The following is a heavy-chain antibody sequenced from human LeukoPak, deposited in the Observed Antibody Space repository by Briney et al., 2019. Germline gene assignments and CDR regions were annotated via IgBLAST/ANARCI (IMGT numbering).Heavy chain of an antibody. V-gene: IGHV4-61*08. CDR2: IYYSGST. J-gene: IGHJ4*02. CDR3: ASGIQGAGNNY. D-gene: IGHD6-19*01. CDR1: GGSISSGGYY. Sequence: SETLSLTCTVSGGSISSGGYYWSWIRQPPGKGLEWIGYIYYSGSTNYNPSLKSRVTISVDTSKNQFSLKLNSVTAADTAVYYCASGIQGAGNNYWGQGTLVTVSS.